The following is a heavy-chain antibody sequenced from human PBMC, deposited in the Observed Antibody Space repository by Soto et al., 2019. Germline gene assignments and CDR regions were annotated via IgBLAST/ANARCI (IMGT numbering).Heavy chain of an antibody. CDR3: ARAAYYYDSSGYYYVGYFDY. V-gene: IGHV3-48*03. J-gene: IGHJ4*02. CDR2: ISSSGSTI. D-gene: IGHD3-22*01. Sequence: GGSLRLSCAASGFTFSSYEMNWVRQAPGKGLEWVSYISSSGSTIYYADSVKGRFTISRDSAKNSLYLQMNSLRAEDTAVYYCARAAYYYDSSGYYYVGYFDYWGQGTLVTVSS. CDR1: GFTFSSYE.